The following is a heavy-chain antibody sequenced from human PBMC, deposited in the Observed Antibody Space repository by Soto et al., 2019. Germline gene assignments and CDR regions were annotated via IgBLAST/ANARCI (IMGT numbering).Heavy chain of an antibody. CDR3: ARAYSSSWYREYYFDY. CDR1: GGSISSGGYS. J-gene: IGHJ4*02. V-gene: IGHV4-30-2*01. Sequence: KASETLSLTCAVSGGSISSGGYSWSWIRQPPGKGLEWIGYIYHSGSTYYNPSLKSRVTISVDRSKNQFSLKLSSVTAADTAVYYCARAYSSSWYREYYFDYWGQGTLVTVSS. CDR2: IYHSGST. D-gene: IGHD6-13*01.